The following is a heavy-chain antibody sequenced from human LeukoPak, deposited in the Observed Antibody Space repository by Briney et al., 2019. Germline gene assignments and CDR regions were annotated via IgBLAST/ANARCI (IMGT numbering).Heavy chain of an antibody. CDR2: IYYSGST. D-gene: IGHD2-2*01. Sequence: PSETLSFTCTVSGGSISSYYWSWIRQPPGKGLEWIGYIYYSGSTNYNPSLKSRVTISVDTSKNQFSLKLSSVTAADTAVYYCARIASTYQLLYYFDYWGQGTLVTVSS. CDR3: ARIASTYQLLYYFDY. J-gene: IGHJ4*02. V-gene: IGHV4-59*01. CDR1: GGSISSYY.